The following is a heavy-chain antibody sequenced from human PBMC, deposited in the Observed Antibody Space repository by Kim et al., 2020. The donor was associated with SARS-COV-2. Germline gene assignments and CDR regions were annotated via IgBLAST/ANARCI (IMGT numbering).Heavy chain of an antibody. V-gene: IGHV4-59*01. D-gene: IGHD3-10*01. J-gene: IGHJ5*02. CDR2: IYYSGST. CDR1: GGSISSYY. Sequence: SETLSPTCTVSGGSISSYYWSWIRQPPGKGLEWIGYIYYSGSTNYNPSLKSRVTISVDTSKNQFSLKLSSVTAADTAVYYCARVKYYYGSGSYYNVDSGVGFDPWGQGTLVTVSS. CDR3: ARVKYYYGSGSYYNVDSGVGFDP.